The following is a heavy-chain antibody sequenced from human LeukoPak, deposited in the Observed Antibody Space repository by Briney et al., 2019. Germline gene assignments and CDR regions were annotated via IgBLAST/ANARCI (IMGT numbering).Heavy chain of an antibody. V-gene: IGHV1-69*04. CDR1: GGTFSSYA. Sequence: GASVTVSCKASGGTFSSYAISWVRQAPGQGLEWMGRIIPILGIANYAQKFQGRVTITADKSTSTAYMELSSLRSEDTAVYYCARDYPYSSSSIAFDIWGQGTMVTVSS. J-gene: IGHJ3*02. CDR2: IIPILGIA. D-gene: IGHD6-6*01. CDR3: ARDYPYSSSSIAFDI.